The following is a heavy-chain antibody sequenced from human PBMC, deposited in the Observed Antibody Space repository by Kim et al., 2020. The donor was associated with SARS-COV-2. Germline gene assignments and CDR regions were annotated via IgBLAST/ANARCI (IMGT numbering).Heavy chain of an antibody. CDR2: IYYKGTT. Sequence: SETLSLTCTVSGGSVSSGRYYWIWIRQPPGKGLEWIGFIYYKGTTNYNPSLKSRVTISVDTSKNQFSLNLSSVTTAATAGYYCASGDFKSRNNW. D-gene: IGHD3-10*01. V-gene: IGHV4-61*01. CDR3: ASGDFKSRNNW. J-gene: IGHJ5*01. CDR1: GGSVSSGRYY.